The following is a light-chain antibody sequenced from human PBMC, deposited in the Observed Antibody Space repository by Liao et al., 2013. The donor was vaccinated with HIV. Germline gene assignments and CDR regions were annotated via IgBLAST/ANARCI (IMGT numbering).Light chain of an antibody. CDR1: NIGSKS. Sequence: SYVLTQPPSVSVAPGKTARITCGGNNIGSKSVHWYQQKPGQAPVLVIYYDSDRPSGIPERFSGSNSGNTATLTISRVEAGDXADYYCQVWDSSSDLLYVFGTGTKVTVL. CDR2: YDS. J-gene: IGLJ1*01. CDR3: QVWDSSSDLLYV. V-gene: IGLV3-21*04.